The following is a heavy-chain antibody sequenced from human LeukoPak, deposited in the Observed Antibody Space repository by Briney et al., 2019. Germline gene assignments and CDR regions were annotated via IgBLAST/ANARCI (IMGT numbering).Heavy chain of an antibody. V-gene: IGHV4-59*01. CDR2: VYDSGNT. D-gene: IGHD4-17*01. CDR1: GDSISSYY. J-gene: IGHJ4*02. CDR3: AKYFGMGTTVT. Sequence: SETLSLTCTISGDSISSYYWNWIRQPPGKGLEWIGYVYDSGNTNYSPSLKSRVTISVDTSKNQFSLKLSSVTAADTAVYYCAKYFGMGTTVTWGQGTLVTASS.